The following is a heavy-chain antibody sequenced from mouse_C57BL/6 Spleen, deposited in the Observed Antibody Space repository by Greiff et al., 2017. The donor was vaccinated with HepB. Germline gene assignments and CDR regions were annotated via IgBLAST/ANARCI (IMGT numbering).Heavy chain of an antibody. D-gene: IGHD2-3*01. CDR2: IRNKANGYTT. Sequence: EVQLVESGGGLVQPGGSLSLSCAASGFTFTDYYMSWVRQPPGKALEWLGFIRNKANGYTTEYSASVKGRFTISRDNSQSILYLQMNALRAEDSATYYCARYIDGPYYFDYWGQGTTLTVSS. V-gene: IGHV7-3*01. CDR3: ARYIDGPYYFDY. J-gene: IGHJ2*01. CDR1: GFTFTDYY.